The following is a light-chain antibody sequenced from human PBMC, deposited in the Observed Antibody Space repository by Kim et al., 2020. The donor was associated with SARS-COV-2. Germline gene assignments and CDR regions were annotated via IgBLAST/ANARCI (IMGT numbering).Light chain of an antibody. J-gene: IGKJ5*01. CDR3: QQRSDWPPIT. Sequence: PGERATLSCRASQTVSSYLAWYQQKPGQPPRLLIYDASNRATGIPARFSGSGSGTDFTLTISSLEPEDFAVYYCQQRSDWPPITFGQGTRLEIK. CDR2: DAS. CDR1: QTVSSY. V-gene: IGKV3-11*01.